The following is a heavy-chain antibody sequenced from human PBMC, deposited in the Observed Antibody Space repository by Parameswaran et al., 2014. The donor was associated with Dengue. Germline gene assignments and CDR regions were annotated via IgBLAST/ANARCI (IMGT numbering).Heavy chain of an antibody. D-gene: IGHD2-2*01. V-gene: IGHV4-31*02. Sequence: RWIRQPPGKGLEWIGYIYYSGSTYYNPSLKSRVTISVDTSKNQFSLKLSSVTAADTAVYYCARVCTSCLTSFDYWGQGTLVTVSS. CDR3: ARVCTSCLTSFDY. J-gene: IGHJ4*02. CDR2: IYYSGST.